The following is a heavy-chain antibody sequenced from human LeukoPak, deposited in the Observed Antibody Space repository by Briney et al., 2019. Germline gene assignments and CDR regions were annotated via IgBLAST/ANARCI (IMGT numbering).Heavy chain of an antibody. Sequence: ASVKVSCKASGYTFTSYGISWVRQAPGQGLEWMGWINPNSGGTNYAQKFQGRVTMTRDTSISTAYMELSRLRSDDTAVYYCARSGITIFGVRCWGQGTLVTVSS. CDR2: INPNSGGT. D-gene: IGHD3-3*01. CDR1: GYTFTSYG. V-gene: IGHV1-2*02. CDR3: ARSGITIFGVRC. J-gene: IGHJ4*02.